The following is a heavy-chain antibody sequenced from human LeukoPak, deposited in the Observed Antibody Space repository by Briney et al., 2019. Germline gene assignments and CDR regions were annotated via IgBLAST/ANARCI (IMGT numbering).Heavy chain of an antibody. V-gene: IGHV3-48*03. Sequence: GGSLRLSCVASGFSFKTYEMNWVRQAPGKGLEWISYISVGGSDEDYADSVKGRFSISRDNAKNSVFLQMNSLRVEDTAVYYCARDVGFNNGWPAWGQGTLVTVFS. CDR3: ARDVGFNNGWPA. CDR1: GFSFKTYE. D-gene: IGHD6-19*01. CDR2: ISVGGSDE. J-gene: IGHJ5*02.